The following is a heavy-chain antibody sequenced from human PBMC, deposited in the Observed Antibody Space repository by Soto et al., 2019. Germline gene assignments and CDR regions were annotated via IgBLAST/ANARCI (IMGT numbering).Heavy chain of an antibody. V-gene: IGHV1-18*01. J-gene: IGHJ6*02. CDR2: ISTYNGNT. D-gene: IGHD5-18*01. CDR1: GYDFTSFG. CDR3: AREPGYSYAYYAMDV. Sequence: QVHLVQSGAEVKKPGASVRVSCKTSGYDFTSFGISWVRQAPGQGLEWMGWISTYNGNTNYAQTFQGRVTMTTDTSTSTAIMELRSLRSDDTAGYYCAREPGYSYAYYAMDVWGRGTTVTVSS.